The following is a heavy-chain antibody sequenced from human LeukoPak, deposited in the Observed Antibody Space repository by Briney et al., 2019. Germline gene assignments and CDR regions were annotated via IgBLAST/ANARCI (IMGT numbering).Heavy chain of an antibody. CDR1: GFTFDDYG. CDR3: ARYGEAWRYYYYYMDV. D-gene: IGHD3-10*01. J-gene: IGHJ6*03. V-gene: IGHV3-20*01. Sequence: PGGSLRLSCAASGFTFDDYGMSWVRQAPGKGLEWVSGINWNGGSTGYADSVKGRFTIYRDNAKTSLYLQMNSLRADDTALYHSARYGEAWRYYYYYMDVWGKGTTVTISS. CDR2: INWNGGST.